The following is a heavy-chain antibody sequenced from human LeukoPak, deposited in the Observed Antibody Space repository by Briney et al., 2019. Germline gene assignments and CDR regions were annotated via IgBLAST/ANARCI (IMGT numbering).Heavy chain of an antibody. V-gene: IGHV4-34*01. CDR2: INHSGST. D-gene: IGHD2-2*01. CDR3: ASNVPWDWFDP. CDR1: GGSFSGYY. Sequence: SETLSLTCAVYGGSFSGYYWSWIRQPPGKGLEWIGEINHSGSTNYNPSLKSRVTISVDTSKNQFSLKLSSVTAADTAVYYCASNVPWDWFDPWGQGTLVTVSS. J-gene: IGHJ5*02.